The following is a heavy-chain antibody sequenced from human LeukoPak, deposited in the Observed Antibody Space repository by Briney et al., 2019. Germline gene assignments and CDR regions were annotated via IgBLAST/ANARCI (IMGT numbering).Heavy chain of an antibody. Sequence: PGGSLRLSCAASGFTFSDYYMSWVRQAPGKGLEWVSAISGSGGSTYYADSVKGRFTISRDNSKNTLYLQMNSLRAEDTAVYYCAKEALPQGPRYYYDSSGYYQSDYWGQGTLVTVSS. V-gene: IGHV3-23*01. D-gene: IGHD3-22*01. CDR2: ISGSGGST. CDR3: AKEALPQGPRYYYDSSGYYQSDY. CDR1: GFTFSDYY. J-gene: IGHJ4*02.